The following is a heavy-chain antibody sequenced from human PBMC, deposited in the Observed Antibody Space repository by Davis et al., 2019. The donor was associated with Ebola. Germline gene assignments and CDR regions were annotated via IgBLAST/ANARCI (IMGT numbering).Heavy chain of an antibody. Sequence: MPSETLSLTCTVSGGSISSGGYYWSWIRQHPGKGLEWIGYIYYSGSTYYNPSLKSRVTISVDTSKNQFSLKLSSVTAADTAVYYCARSRRPDYDFWGLPQGYFDLWGRGTLVTVSS. CDR2: IYYSGST. V-gene: IGHV4-31*03. CDR1: GGSISSGGYY. D-gene: IGHD3-3*01. CDR3: ARSRRPDYDFWGLPQGYFDL. J-gene: IGHJ2*01.